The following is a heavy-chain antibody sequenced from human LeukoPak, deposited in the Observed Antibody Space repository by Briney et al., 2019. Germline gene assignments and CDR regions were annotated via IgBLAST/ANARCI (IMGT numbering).Heavy chain of an antibody. CDR2: IKQDGSEK. CDR1: GFTFSSYW. CDR3: AKEGLAVAGTGVYYYMDV. V-gene: IGHV3-7*03. D-gene: IGHD6-19*01. Sequence: PGGSLRLSCAASGFTFSSYWMSWVRQAPGKGLEWVANIKQDGSEKYYVDSVKGRFTISRDNAKNSLYLQMNSLRAEDTAVYYCAKEGLAVAGTGVYYYMDVWGKGTTVTVSS. J-gene: IGHJ6*03.